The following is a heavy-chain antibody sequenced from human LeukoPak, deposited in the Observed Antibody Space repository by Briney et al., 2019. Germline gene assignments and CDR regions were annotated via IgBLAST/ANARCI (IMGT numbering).Heavy chain of an antibody. D-gene: IGHD1-7*01. CDR1: GASISSGSYY. CDR3: AANEPDNWNYVNIDY. CDR2: VYTSGST. J-gene: IGHJ4*02. Sequence: SETLSLTCTVSGASISSGSYYWSWIRQPAGKGLEWIGRVYTSGSTNYNPSLKSRVNISLDTPKNQFSLKLISVTAADTAVYYCAANEPDNWNYVNIDYWGQGTLVTVSS. V-gene: IGHV4-61*02.